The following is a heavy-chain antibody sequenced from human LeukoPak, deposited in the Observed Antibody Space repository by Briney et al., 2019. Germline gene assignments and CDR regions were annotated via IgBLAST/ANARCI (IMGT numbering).Heavy chain of an antibody. J-gene: IGHJ4*02. D-gene: IGHD1-20*01. CDR2: IGLGSGFV. CDR1: GFTFSDYS. Sequence: GGSPRLSCAAFGFTFSDYSMNWVRQAPGRGLEWISYIGLGSGFVSYADSVKGRFTISSDTATKSVYLQMDSLRAEDTAVYYCARDHNWAFDNWGQGTLVTVSS. CDR3: ARDHNWAFDN. V-gene: IGHV3-21*05.